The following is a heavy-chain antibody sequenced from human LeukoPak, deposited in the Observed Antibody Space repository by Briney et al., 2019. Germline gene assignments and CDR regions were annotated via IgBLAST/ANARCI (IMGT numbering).Heavy chain of an antibody. CDR2: IKTGGSIT. Sequence: PGGSLRLSCAASGFTFSSYWMCWVRQDPGKGLAWVSCIKTGGSITANAGSVKGRFTISRDNAKNTMYLQMNSLRADAAAVYYCARDGDAPMTDFDYWGQGTLVTVSS. CDR1: GFTFSSYW. D-gene: IGHD2-21*02. V-gene: IGHV3-74*01. J-gene: IGHJ4*02. CDR3: ARDGDAPMTDFDY.